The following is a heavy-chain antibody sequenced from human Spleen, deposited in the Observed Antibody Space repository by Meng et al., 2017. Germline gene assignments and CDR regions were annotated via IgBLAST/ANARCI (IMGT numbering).Heavy chain of an antibody. Sequence: SETLSLTCTVSGGSISSYYWSWIRQPPGKGLEWIGYIYYSGSTYYNPSLKSRVTISVDTSKNQFSLKLSSVTAADTAVYYCARDSQYGDYDLGTWGQGTLVTVSS. CDR2: IYYSGST. J-gene: IGHJ4*02. V-gene: IGHV4-59*12. D-gene: IGHD4-17*01. CDR1: GGSISSYY. CDR3: ARDSQYGDYDLGT.